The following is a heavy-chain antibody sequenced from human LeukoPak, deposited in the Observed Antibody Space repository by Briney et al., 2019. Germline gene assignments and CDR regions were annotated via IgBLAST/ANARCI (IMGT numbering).Heavy chain of an antibody. D-gene: IGHD6-19*01. J-gene: IGHJ4*02. CDR1: GFTFSSYG. Sequence: GGSLRLSCAASGFTFSSYGMHWVRQAPGKGLEWVAVISYGGSNKYYADSVKGRFTISRDNSKNTLYLQMNSLRAEDTAVYYCAKTSRGSGWYFDYWGQGTLVTVSS. CDR2: ISYGGSNK. CDR3: AKTSRGSGWYFDY. V-gene: IGHV3-30*18.